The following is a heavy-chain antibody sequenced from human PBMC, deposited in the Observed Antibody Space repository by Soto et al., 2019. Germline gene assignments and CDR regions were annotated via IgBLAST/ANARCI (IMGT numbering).Heavy chain of an antibody. D-gene: IGHD6-25*01. Sequence: GASVKVSCKASGYTFTDYYMHWLRQAPGQGLEWMGWINPGSGGTNFAQKFQGRVTMTRDTSISTAYMEVSSLTSDDTAVYYCARGVGSSWFDPWGQGTLVTVSS. V-gene: IGHV1-2*02. CDR1: GYTFTDYY. CDR3: ARGVGSSWFDP. J-gene: IGHJ5*02. CDR2: INPGSGGT.